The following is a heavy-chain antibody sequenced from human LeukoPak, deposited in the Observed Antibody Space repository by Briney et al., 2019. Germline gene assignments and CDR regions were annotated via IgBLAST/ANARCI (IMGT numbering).Heavy chain of an antibody. Sequence: SETVSLTRSVSGDSISTYHWNWIRKPPGKGLEWIGYMQSTGSSKYNPSLKSRVNIFVDTSKNQAALILTSVTAADTAVYYCARDKRHSYGRYFDHWGQGALVTVSS. CDR2: MQSTGSS. V-gene: IGHV4-59*01. CDR3: ARDKRHSYGRYFDH. J-gene: IGHJ4*02. CDR1: GDSISTYH. D-gene: IGHD3-16*01.